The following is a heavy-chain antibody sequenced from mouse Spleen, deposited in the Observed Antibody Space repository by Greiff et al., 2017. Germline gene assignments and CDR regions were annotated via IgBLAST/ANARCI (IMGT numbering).Heavy chain of an antibody. Sequence: QVQLQQPGAELVKPGASVKMSCKASGYTFTSYWITWVKQRPGQGLEWIGDIYPGSGSTNYNEKFKSKATLTVDTSSSTAYMQLSSLTSEDSAVYYCASGYGSSYPAWFAYWGQGTLVTVSA. CDR1: GYTFTSYW. D-gene: IGHD1-1*01. J-gene: IGHJ3*01. V-gene: IGHV1-55*01. CDR2: IYPGSGST. CDR3: ASGYGSSYPAWFAY.